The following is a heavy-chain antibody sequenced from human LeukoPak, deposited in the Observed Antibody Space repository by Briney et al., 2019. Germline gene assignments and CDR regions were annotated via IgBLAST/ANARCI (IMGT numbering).Heavy chain of an antibody. D-gene: IGHD6-19*01. J-gene: IGHJ4*02. CDR2: ISSSSSYI. Sequence: GGSLRPSCAASGFTFSSYSMNWVRQAPGKGLEWVSSISSSSSYIYYADSVKGRFTISRDNAKNSLYLQMNSLRAEDTAVYYCAREGIAVAGVDYWGQGTLVTVSS. V-gene: IGHV3-21*01. CDR1: GFTFSSYS. CDR3: AREGIAVAGVDY.